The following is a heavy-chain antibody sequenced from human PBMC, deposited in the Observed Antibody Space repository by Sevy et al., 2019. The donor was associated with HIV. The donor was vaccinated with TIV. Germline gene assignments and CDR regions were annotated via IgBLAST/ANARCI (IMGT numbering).Heavy chain of an antibody. Sequence: GESLKISCAVSGFTFSSYAMSWVRQAPGKGLEWVSAISGSGGSTYYADSVKGRFTISRDNSKNTLYLQMNSLRAEDTAVYYCAKDTQRTPTTAFFDYWGQGTLVTVSS. CDR3: AKDTQRTPTTAFFDY. V-gene: IGHV3-23*01. CDR2: ISGSGGST. J-gene: IGHJ4*02. CDR1: GFTFSSYA.